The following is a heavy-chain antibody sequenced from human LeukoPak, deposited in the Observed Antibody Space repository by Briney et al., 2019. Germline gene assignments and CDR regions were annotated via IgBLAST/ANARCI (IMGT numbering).Heavy chain of an antibody. CDR2: FDPEDGET. CDR1: GYTLTELS. Sequence: ASVKVSCKVSGYTLTELSMHWVRQAPGKGLEWMGGFDPEDGETIYAQKFQGRVTMTEDTSTDTAYMELSSLRSEDTAVYYCAASDCGSVSYREHDYWGQGTPVTVSS. V-gene: IGHV1-24*01. D-gene: IGHD3-10*01. J-gene: IGHJ4*02. CDR3: AASDCGSVSYREHDY.